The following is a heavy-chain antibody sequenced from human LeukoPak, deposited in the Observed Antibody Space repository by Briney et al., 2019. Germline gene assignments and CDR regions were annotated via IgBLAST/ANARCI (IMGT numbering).Heavy chain of an antibody. V-gene: IGHV4-59*01. CDR3: AGATSGISWKPNYFDY. CDR1: GGSIDSYY. CDR2: IYYSGST. D-gene: IGHD6-13*01. Sequence: MTSETLSLTCTVSGGSIDSYYWTWIRQPPGKGLEWIGYIYYSGSTNYNPSLKSRVTISVDTSKNQFSLKLSSVTAADTAVYYCAGATSGISWKPNYFDYWGQGTLVTVSS. J-gene: IGHJ4*02.